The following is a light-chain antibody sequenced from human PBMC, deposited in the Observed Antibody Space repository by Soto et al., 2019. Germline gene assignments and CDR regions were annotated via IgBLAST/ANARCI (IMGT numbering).Light chain of an antibody. CDR2: EGS. V-gene: IGLV2-23*01. CDR3: CSYAGSITYV. J-gene: IGLJ1*01. Sequence: QSALTQPASVSGSPGQSITISCTGTSSDIGNYNLVSWYQQHPGKAPKLMIYEGSKRPSGVSHRFSGSKSGNTASLTISGLQADDEADYYCCSYAGSITYVFGTGTKLTVL. CDR1: SSDIGNYNL.